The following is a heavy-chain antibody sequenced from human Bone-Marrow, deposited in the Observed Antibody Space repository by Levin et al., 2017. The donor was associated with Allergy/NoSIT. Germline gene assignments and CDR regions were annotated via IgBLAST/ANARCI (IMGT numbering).Heavy chain of an antibody. D-gene: IGHD2-2*01. V-gene: IGHV3-53*01. Sequence: GGSLRLSCAASGFTVSSNYMSWVRQAPGKGLEWVSVIYSGGSTYYADSVKGRFTISRDNSKNTLYLQMNSLRAEDTAVYYCARGGRVVPAATTDYWGQGTLVTVSS. J-gene: IGHJ4*02. CDR1: GFTVSSNY. CDR2: IYSGGST. CDR3: ARGGRVVPAATTDY.